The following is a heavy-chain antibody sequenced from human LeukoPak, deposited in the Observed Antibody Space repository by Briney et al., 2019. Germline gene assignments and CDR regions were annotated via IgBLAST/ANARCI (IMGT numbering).Heavy chain of an antibody. CDR1: GGTFSSYA. D-gene: IGHD2-2*01. CDR3: ARVGINYLHDIVVVPAAIYAFDI. J-gene: IGHJ3*02. V-gene: IGHV1-69*13. CDR2: IIPIFGTA. Sequence: SVKVSCKASGGTFSSYAISWVRQAPGQGLEWMGGIIPIFGTANYAQKFQGRVTITADESTSTAYMELSSLRSEDTAVYYCARVGINYLHDIVVVPAAIYAFDIWGQGTMVTVSS.